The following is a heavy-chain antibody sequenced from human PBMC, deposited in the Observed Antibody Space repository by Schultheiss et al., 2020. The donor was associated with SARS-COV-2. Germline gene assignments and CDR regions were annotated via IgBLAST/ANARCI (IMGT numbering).Heavy chain of an antibody. CDR3: AKGTGYSSSHPRDY. J-gene: IGHJ4*02. V-gene: IGHV4-61*02. CDR1: GGSISGSIYY. Sequence: SETLSLTCTVSGGSISGSIYYWSWIRQPAGKGLEWIGRIYTSGSTNYNPSLKSRVTISVDTSKNQFSLKLSSVTAADTAVYYCAKGTGYSSSHPRDYWGQGTLVTVSS. D-gene: IGHD6-6*01. CDR2: IYTSGST.